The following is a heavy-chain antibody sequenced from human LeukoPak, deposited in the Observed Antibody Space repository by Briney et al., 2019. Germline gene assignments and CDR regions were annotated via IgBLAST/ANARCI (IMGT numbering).Heavy chain of an antibody. CDR1: GFTFSSYA. CDR2: ISGSGGGT. V-gene: IGHV3-23*01. J-gene: IGHJ4*02. D-gene: IGHD6-19*01. Sequence: GGSLRLSCAASGFTFSSYAMSWVRQAPGKGLEWVSAISGSGGGTYYADSVKGRFTISRDNSKNTLYLQMNSLRAEDTAVYYCAKVAYSSGWYGGLDYWGQGTLVTVSS. CDR3: AKVAYSSGWYGGLDY.